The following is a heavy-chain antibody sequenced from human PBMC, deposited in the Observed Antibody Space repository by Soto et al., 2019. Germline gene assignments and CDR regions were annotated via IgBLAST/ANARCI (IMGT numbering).Heavy chain of an antibody. Sequence: GASVKVSCKASGYTFTGYYMHWVRQAPGQGLEWMGRINPNIGIANYAQKFQGRVTITTDKSTSTAYMELSSLRSEDTAVYYCARDYGDYWTFDYWGQGTLVTVSS. V-gene: IGHV1-69*04. CDR3: ARDYGDYWTFDY. J-gene: IGHJ4*02. CDR1: GYTFTGYY. D-gene: IGHD4-17*01. CDR2: INPNIGIA.